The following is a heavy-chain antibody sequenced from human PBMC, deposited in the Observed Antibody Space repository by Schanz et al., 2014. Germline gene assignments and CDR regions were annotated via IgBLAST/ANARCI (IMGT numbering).Heavy chain of an antibody. CDR1: GFTFGDYA. J-gene: IGHJ4*02. CDR3: ARGLIAAAGGAFDY. V-gene: IGHV3-23*01. CDR2: INTGVNT. Sequence: EVQLLESGGGLVQPGGSLRLSCAASGFTFGDYAMTWVRQAPGKGLEWFSAINTGVNTYYADSVRGRFTMSRDNSKNTLYLQMNSLRAGDAAVYYCARGLIAAAGGAFDYWGQGTLVAVSA. D-gene: IGHD6-13*01.